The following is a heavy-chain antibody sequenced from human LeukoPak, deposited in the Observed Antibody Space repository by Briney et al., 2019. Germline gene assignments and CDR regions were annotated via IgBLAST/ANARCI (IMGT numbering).Heavy chain of an antibody. J-gene: IGHJ4*02. Sequence: GGSLRLSCAASGFTFSRFSMNWDRQAPGKGLEWVSYISPSSSTIYYADSVRGRFTISRDNAKNSLFLQMNSLRDEDTAVYFCARGIGYYGSGASKYYYFDSWGQGTLVTVSS. CDR2: ISPSSSTI. D-gene: IGHD3-10*01. CDR3: ARGIGYYGSGASKYYYFDS. V-gene: IGHV3-48*02. CDR1: GFTFSRFS.